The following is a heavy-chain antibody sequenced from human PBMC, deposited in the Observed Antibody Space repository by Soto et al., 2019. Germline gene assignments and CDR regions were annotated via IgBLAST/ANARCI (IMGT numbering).Heavy chain of an antibody. V-gene: IGHV4-59*01. CDR2: IYYSGST. CDR3: ARDSYSSSSGFDP. J-gene: IGHJ5*02. Sequence: PSETLSLTCTVSGGSISSYYWSWIRQPPGKGLEWIGYIYYSGSTNYNPSLKSRVTISVDTSKNQFSLKLSSVTAADTAVYYCARDSYSSSSGFDPWGQGTLVTVSS. CDR1: GGSISSYY. D-gene: IGHD6-6*01.